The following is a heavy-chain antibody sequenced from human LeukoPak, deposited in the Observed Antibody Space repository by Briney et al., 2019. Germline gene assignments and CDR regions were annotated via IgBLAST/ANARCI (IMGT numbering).Heavy chain of an antibody. D-gene: IGHD3-10*01. CDR1: GYTFTSYG. Sequence: ASVTVSCKASGYTFTSYGISWVRQAPGQGLEWMGWISAYNGNTNYALKLQGRVTMTTDTSTSTAYMELRSLRSDDTAVYYCARDRDLRLWFGELLGNYFDYWGRGTLVTVSS. V-gene: IGHV1-18*04. CDR2: ISAYNGNT. J-gene: IGHJ4*02. CDR3: ARDRDLRLWFGELLGNYFDY.